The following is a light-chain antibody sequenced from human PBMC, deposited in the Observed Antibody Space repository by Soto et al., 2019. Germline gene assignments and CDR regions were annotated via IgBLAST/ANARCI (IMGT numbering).Light chain of an antibody. Sequence: QSALTQPASVSGSPGQSITITCTGTRSDIGAYNYVSWYQQQAGKAPKLMIYEVTNRPSGISNRFSGSRSGNTASLSISGLQAEDEADYYCSSYSSAIAFVFGTGTKLTVL. J-gene: IGLJ1*01. CDR2: EVT. CDR3: SSYSSAIAFV. V-gene: IGLV2-14*01. CDR1: RSDIGAYNY.